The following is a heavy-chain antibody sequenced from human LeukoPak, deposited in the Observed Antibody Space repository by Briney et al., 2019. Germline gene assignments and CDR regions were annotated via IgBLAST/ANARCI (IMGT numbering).Heavy chain of an antibody. CDR3: ARDLPLAYCGGDCYSDYYYGMDV. Sequence: GASVKVSCKASGYTFTSYYMHWVRQAPGQGLEWMGIINPSGGSTSYAQKFQGRVTMTRDTSMSTVYMELSSLRSEDTAVYYCARDLPLAYCGGDCYSDYYYGMDVWGQGTTVTVSS. V-gene: IGHV1-46*01. J-gene: IGHJ6*02. CDR2: INPSGGST. D-gene: IGHD2-21*02. CDR1: GYTFTSYY.